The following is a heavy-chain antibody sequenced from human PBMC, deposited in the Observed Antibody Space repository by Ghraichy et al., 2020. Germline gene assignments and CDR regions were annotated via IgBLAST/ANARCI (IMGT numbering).Heavy chain of an antibody. J-gene: IGHJ4*02. CDR1: GFNFGDFS. CDR2: ISWNSGTV. D-gene: IGHD2-15*01. Sequence: GGSLRLSCTASGFNFGDFSMNWVRQAPGKGLEFVAGISWNSGTVGFADSVRGRFTISRDNANNVLYLQMSSLRPEDTAFYFCVKSPLRGGGQRMSYFDSWGQGTLVTVSS. CDR3: VKSPLRGGGQRMSYFDS. V-gene: IGHV3-9*01.